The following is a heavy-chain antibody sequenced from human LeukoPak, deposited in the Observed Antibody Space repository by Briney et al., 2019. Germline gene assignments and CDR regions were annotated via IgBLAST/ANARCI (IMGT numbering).Heavy chain of an antibody. V-gene: IGHV1-3*03. CDR3: ARSVPAAGHDAFDI. CDR2: INAGNGNT. CDR1: GYTFTSYA. J-gene: IGHJ3*02. Sequence: ASVKVSCKASGYTFTSYAMHWVRQAPGQRLEWMGWINAGNGNTKYSQELQGRVTITRDTSASTAYMALSSLRSEDMAVYYCARSVPAAGHDAFDIWGQGTRVTVSS. D-gene: IGHD6-13*01.